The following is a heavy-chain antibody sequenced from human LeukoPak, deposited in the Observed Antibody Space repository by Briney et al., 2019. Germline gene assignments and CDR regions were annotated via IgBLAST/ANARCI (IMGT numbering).Heavy chain of an antibody. CDR2: INWNGGSI. CDR3: AREKYDSSGYYTDNYYFDY. D-gene: IGHD3-22*01. J-gene: IGHJ4*02. CDR1: GFTFDDYG. Sequence: PGGSLRLSCAASGFTFDDYGMTWVRQAPGKGLEWVSDINWNGGSIGYADSVKGRFTVSRDNAKNSLYLQMNSQRAEDTALYYCAREKYDSSGYYTDNYYFDYWGQGTLVTVSS. V-gene: IGHV3-20*04.